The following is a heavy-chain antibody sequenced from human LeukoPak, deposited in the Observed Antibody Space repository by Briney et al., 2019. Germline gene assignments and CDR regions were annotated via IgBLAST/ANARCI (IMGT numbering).Heavy chain of an antibody. CDR3: ARLRGSVAGTRGWFDP. Sequence: GESLKISCKGSGYSFTSYWIGWVRQMPGKGLEWMGIIYPGDSDTRYSPSFQGQVTISADKSISTAYLQWSSLKASDTAMYYCARLRGSVAGTRGWFDPWGQGTLVTVSS. CDR2: IYPGDSDT. V-gene: IGHV5-51*01. J-gene: IGHJ5*02. CDR1: GYSFTSYW. D-gene: IGHD6-19*01.